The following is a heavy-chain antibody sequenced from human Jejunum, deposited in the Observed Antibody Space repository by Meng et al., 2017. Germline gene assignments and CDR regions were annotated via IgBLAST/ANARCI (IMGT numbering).Heavy chain of an antibody. V-gene: IGHV1-3*01. J-gene: IGHJ3*01. CDR2: INPGNGQA. CDR3: ARVPTFFHDRNGYYAFDV. CDR1: GYTFRRYG. Sequence: ASVHVSFKASGYTFRRYGLHWVRQAPGQRLEWMGWINPGNGQAEFSQSFQDRVTITKDTSASTAYLQLSSLKSEDTAVYYCARVPTFFHDRNGYYAFDVWGQGTMVTVSS. D-gene: IGHD3-22*01.